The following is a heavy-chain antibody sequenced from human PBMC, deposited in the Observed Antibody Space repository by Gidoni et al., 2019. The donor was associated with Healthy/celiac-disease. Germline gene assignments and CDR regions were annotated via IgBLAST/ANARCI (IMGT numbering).Heavy chain of an antibody. CDR3: ARDGGGCSSTSCPYTFDY. V-gene: IGHV1-69*01. CDR1: GGTFSSYA. J-gene: IGHJ4*02. CDR2: IIPIFGTA. D-gene: IGHD2-2*01. Sequence: QMQLVQSGAEVKKPGSSVKVSCKASGGTFSSYAISWVRQAPGQGLEWMGGIIPIFGTANYAQKFQGRVTITADESTSTAYMELSSLRSEDTAVYYCARDGGGCSSTSCPYTFDYWGQGTLVTVSS.